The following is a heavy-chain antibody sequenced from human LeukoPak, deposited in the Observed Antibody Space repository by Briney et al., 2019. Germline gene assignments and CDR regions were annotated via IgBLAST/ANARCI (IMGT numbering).Heavy chain of an antibody. D-gene: IGHD3-16*02. CDR2: INYSGST. CDR3: ARGGRSYCSFRLYFDS. V-gene: IGHV4-59*01. Sequence: SETLSLTCTVSGGSISSYYWSWIRQPPGKGLEWIGYINYSGSTTYNPSLKSRVTISLDMSKNQFSLKLNSVTAADTAVYYCARGGRSYCSFRLYFDSWGQGTLVTVSS. J-gene: IGHJ4*02. CDR1: GGSISSYY.